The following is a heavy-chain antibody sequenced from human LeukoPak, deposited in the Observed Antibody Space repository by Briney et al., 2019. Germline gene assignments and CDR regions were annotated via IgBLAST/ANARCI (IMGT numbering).Heavy chain of an antibody. CDR1: GFTFSSYA. CDR2: ISGSGETT. CDR3: AKAMSSPTWGIFDY. Sequence: GGYLRLPCAASGFTFSSYAVSWVRQAPGRGLECISSISGSGETTYYADSVKGRFTSSRDNSKKTVYLQLSSLRAEDTAVYYCAKAMSSPTWGIFDYWGQGTLVTVSS. J-gene: IGHJ4*02. D-gene: IGHD3-16*01. V-gene: IGHV3-23*01.